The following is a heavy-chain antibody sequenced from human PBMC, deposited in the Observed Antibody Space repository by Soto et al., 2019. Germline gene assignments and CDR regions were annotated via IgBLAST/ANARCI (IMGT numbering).Heavy chain of an antibody. CDR3: ASSGYDWTFDY. Sequence: SETLSLTCAVYGGSFSGYYWSWIRQPPGKGLEWIGEINHSGSTNYNPSLKSRVTISVDTSKNQFSLKLSSVTAADTAVYYCASSGYDWTFDYWGQGTLVTVS. V-gene: IGHV4-34*01. D-gene: IGHD5-12*01. J-gene: IGHJ4*02. CDR2: INHSGST. CDR1: GGSFSGYY.